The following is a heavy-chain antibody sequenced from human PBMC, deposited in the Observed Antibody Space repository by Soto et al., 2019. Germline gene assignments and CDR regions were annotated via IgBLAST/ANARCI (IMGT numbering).Heavy chain of an antibody. J-gene: IGHJ4*02. CDR2: INTNTGNP. CDR3: ARDKGGSYVDYFDY. D-gene: IGHD1-26*01. CDR1: GYTFTSYA. V-gene: IGHV7-4-1*01. Sequence: GASVKVSCKASGYTFTSYAMNWVRQAPGQGLEWMGWINTNTGNPTYAQCFTGRFVFSLDTSVSTAYLQICSLKAEDTAVYYCARDKGGSYVDYFDYWGQGTLVTVSS.